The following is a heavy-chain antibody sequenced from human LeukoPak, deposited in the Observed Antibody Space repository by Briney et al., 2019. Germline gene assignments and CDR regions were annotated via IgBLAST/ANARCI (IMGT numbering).Heavy chain of an antibody. CDR3: ARDGDNWNGFFDY. D-gene: IGHD1-1*01. CDR2: IYYSGST. CDR1: GGSISSYY. J-gene: IGHJ4*02. Sequence: PETLSLTCTVSGGSISSYYWGWIRQPPGKGLEWIGSIYYSGSTYYNPSLKSRVTISVDTSKNQFSLKLSSVTAADTAVYYCARDGDNWNGFFDYWGQGTLVTVSS. V-gene: IGHV4-39*07.